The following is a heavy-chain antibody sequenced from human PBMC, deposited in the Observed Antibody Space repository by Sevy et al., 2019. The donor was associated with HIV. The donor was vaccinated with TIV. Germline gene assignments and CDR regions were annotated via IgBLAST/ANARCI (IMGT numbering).Heavy chain of an antibody. J-gene: IGHJ4*02. D-gene: IGHD6-13*01. CDR2: IKQDGREK. Sequence: GGSLRLSCAASGFTFSSYWMSWVRQAPGKGLEWVANIKQDGREKYYVDSVKGRFTISRDNAKNSLYLQMNSLRAEDTAVYYCARAKDIRGIAAAGLDYWGQGTLVTVSS. CDR3: ARAKDIRGIAAAGLDY. CDR1: GFTFSSYW. V-gene: IGHV3-7*01.